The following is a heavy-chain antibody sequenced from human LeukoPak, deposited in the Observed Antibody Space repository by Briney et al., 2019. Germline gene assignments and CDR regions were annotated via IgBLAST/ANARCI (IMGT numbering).Heavy chain of an antibody. J-gene: IGHJ4*02. CDR1: GFTFSSYG. Sequence: GGSLRLSCAASGFTFSSYGMHWIRQAPGKGLEWVSHISSSSSTIYYVDSVKGRFTISRDNAKNSLYLQMNSLRAEDTAVYYCARDGLSFDYWGQGTLVTVSS. D-gene: IGHD3-16*01. CDR3: ARDGLSFDY. V-gene: IGHV3-48*01. CDR2: ISSSSSTI.